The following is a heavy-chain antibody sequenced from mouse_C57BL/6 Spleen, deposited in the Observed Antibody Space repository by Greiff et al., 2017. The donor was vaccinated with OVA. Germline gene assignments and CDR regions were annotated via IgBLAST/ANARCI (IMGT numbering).Heavy chain of an antibody. J-gene: IGHJ4*01. Sequence: VQLQQSGPSLVRPSQTLSLTCTVTGFSINSDCYWIWIRQFPGNKLEYIGYTFYSGITYYNPSLESRTYITRDTSKNQFSLKLSSVTTEDTATYYCARESAYYYGSSLYYAMDYWGQGTSVTVSS. CDR3: ARESAYYYGSSLYYAMDY. V-gene: IGHV3-3*01. D-gene: IGHD1-1*01. CDR2: TFYSGIT. CDR1: GFSINSDCY.